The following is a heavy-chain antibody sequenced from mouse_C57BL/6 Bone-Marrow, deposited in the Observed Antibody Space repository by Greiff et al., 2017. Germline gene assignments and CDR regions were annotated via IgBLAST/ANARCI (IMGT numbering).Heavy chain of an antibody. V-gene: IGHV3-1*01. CDR1: GYSITSGYD. D-gene: IGHD2-5*01. CDR3: ARGGHYSNSYAMDY. J-gene: IGHJ4*01. Sequence: EVQLQESGPGMVKPSQSLSLTCTVTGYSITSGYDWHWIRHFPGNKLEWMGYISYSGSTNYNPSLKSRISITHDTSKNHFFLKLNSVTTEDTATYYCARGGHYSNSYAMDYWGQGTSVTVAS. CDR2: ISYSGST.